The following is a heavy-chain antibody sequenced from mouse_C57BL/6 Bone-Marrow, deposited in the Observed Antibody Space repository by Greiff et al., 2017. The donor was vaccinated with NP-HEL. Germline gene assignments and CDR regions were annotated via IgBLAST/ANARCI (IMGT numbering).Heavy chain of an antibody. J-gene: IGHJ3*01. D-gene: IGHD2-4*01. CDR1: GYSITSGYD. Sequence: EVQLVESGPGMVKPSQSLSLTCTVTGYSITSGYDWHWIRHFPGNKLEWMGYISYSGSTNYNPSLKSRISITHDTSNNHFFLKLNSVTTEDTATYYCSRDTDDYDGGGFAYWGQGTLVTVSA. V-gene: IGHV3-1*01. CDR2: ISYSGST. CDR3: SRDTDDYDGGGFAY.